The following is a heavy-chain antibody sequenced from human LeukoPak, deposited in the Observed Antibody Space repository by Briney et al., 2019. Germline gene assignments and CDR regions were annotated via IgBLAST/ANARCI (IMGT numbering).Heavy chain of an antibody. CDR1: GFTFSSYW. V-gene: IGHV3-33*06. D-gene: IGHD1-1*01. CDR3: AKDGGNSLDY. J-gene: IGHJ4*02. Sequence: GGSLRLSCAASGFTFSSYWMSWVRHAPGKGLEWVAAIWYDGSNKYYADSVKGRFTISRDNSKNTLYLQMNSLRAEDTAVYYCAKDGGNSLDYWGQGTLVTVSS. CDR2: IWYDGSNK.